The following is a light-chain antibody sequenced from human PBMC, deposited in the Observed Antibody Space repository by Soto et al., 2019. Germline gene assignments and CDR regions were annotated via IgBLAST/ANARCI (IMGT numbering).Light chain of an antibody. V-gene: IGLV2-14*01. CDR1: SSDVGGYNY. J-gene: IGLJ1*01. CDR2: DVS. Sequence: QSALTQPASVSGSPGQSITISCTGTSSDVGGYNYVSWYQQHPGKAPKLMIYDVSNRPSGVSNRFSGSKSGNTASLTISGLQAEDEADYYCRSYTSSRTDVFGTGTKLTVL. CDR3: RSYTSSRTDV.